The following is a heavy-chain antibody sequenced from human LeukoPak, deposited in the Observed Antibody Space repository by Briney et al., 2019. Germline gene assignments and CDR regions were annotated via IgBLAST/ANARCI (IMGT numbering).Heavy chain of an antibody. V-gene: IGHV4-39*01. Sequence: SETLSLTCTVSGGSISNTYYWGWIRQPPGRGLEWIGIIYYSGSTYYNPSLKSRVTISVATSKNQFYLKLSSVTAADSAVYNCPRQYCTSTTCWGYFDYWGQGTLVTVSS. CDR2: IYYSGST. CDR1: GGSISNTYY. J-gene: IGHJ4*02. D-gene: IGHD2-2*01. CDR3: PRQYCTSTTCWGYFDY.